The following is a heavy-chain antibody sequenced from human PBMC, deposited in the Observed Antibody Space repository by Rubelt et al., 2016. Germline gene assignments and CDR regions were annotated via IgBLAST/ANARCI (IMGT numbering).Heavy chain of an antibody. D-gene: IGHD6-19*01. CDR2: IDHSGST. V-gene: IGHV4-59*12. J-gene: IGHJ4*02. Sequence: QVQLQESGPGLGKPSETLSLSCTVSGGSISGDYWSWIRQPPGKGLEWIGEIDHSGSTNYNPSLKSRDTISVDKSKNKFSPKLSSVTAADTAVYYCARDSISSGWYEGYWGQGTLVTVSS. CDR3: ARDSISSGWYEGY. CDR1: GGSISGDY.